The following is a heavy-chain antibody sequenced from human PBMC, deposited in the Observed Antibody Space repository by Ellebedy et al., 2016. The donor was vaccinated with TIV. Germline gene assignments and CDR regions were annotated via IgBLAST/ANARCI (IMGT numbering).Heavy chain of an antibody. CDR2: FFYGGST. D-gene: IGHD6-6*01. J-gene: IGHJ5*02. CDR3: ARRIEARPPAS. CDR1: GGSISSSTYY. V-gene: IGHV4-39*01. Sequence: SETLSLTXTVSGGSISSSTYYWSWIRQPPGKGLEWIGSFFYGGSTDYNPSLKSRVTISVDTSKNQFSLRLSSVTAADTAVYYCARRIEARPPASWGQGTLVTVSS.